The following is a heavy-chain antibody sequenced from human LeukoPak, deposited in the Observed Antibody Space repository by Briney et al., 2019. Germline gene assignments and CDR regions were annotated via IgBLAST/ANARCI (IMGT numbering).Heavy chain of an antibody. D-gene: IGHD5-12*01. CDR3: AKDNDPRAYSAYDSYDY. J-gene: IGHJ4*02. CDR1: GFTFSSYS. CDR2: ISSSSSYI. V-gene: IGHV3-21*04. Sequence: GGSLRLSCAASGFTFSSYSMNWVRQAPGKGLEWVSSISSSSSYIYYADSVQGRFTISRDNSKNTLFLQMNSLRAEDTAVYYCAKDNDPRAYSAYDSYDYWGQGTLVTVSS.